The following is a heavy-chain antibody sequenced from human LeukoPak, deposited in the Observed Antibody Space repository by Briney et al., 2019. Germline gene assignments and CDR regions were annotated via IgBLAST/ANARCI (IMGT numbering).Heavy chain of an antibody. D-gene: IGHD3-16*01. CDR1: GGSISSGGYY. V-gene: IGHV4-31*03. CDR2: IYYSGST. J-gene: IGHJ3*02. Sequence: SGTLSLTCTVSGGSISSGGYYWSWIRQHPGKGLEWIGYIYYSGSTYYNPSLKSRVTISVDTSKNQFSLKLGSVTAADTAVYYCARDAEGGGAFDIWGQGTMVTVSS. CDR3: ARDAEGGGAFDI.